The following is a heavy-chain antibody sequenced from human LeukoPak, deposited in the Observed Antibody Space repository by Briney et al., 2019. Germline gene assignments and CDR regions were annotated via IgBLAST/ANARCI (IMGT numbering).Heavy chain of an antibody. CDR2: INPNSGGT. CDR1: GYTFTGYY. Sequence: ASVKVSCKASGYTFTGYYMHWVRQAPGQGLEWMGWINPNSGGTNYAQKFQGRVTMTRDTSISTAYMELSRLRSDDTAVYYCARDRRSAMGRAFDIWGQGTMVTVSS. J-gene: IGHJ3*02. V-gene: IGHV1-2*02. CDR3: ARDRRSAMGRAFDI. D-gene: IGHD3-16*01.